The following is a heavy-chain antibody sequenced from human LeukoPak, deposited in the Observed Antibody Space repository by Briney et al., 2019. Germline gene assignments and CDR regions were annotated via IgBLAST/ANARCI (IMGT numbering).Heavy chain of an antibody. J-gene: IGHJ4*02. D-gene: IGHD2-15*01. CDR2: IYPGDSDT. CDR1: GYSFTSYW. V-gene: IGHV5-51*01. Sequence: GESLKISCKGSGYSFTSYWIGWVRQMPGKGLEWMGIIYPGDSDTRYSPSFQGQVTISADKSISTAYLQWSSLKASDTAMYDCARHPYRSGGSCYSDFDYWGQGTLVTVSS. CDR3: ARHPYRSGGSCYSDFDY.